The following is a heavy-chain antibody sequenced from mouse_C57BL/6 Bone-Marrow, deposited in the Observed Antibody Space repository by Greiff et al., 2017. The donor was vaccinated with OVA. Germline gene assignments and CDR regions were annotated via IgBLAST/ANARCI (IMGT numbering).Heavy chain of an antibody. CDR3: ARGIYYYGSSYGY. CDR2: IDPSDSET. V-gene: IGHV1-52*01. J-gene: IGHJ2*01. CDR1: GYTFTSYW. D-gene: IGHD1-1*01. Sequence: VKLQQPGAELVRPGSSVKLSCKASGYTFTSYWMHWVKQRPIQGLEWIGNIDPSDSETHYNQKFKDKATLTVDKSSSTAYMQLSSLTSEDSAVYYCARGIYYYGSSYGYWGQGTTLTVSS.